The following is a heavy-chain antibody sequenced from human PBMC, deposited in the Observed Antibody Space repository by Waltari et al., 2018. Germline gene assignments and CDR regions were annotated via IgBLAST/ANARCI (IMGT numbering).Heavy chain of an antibody. D-gene: IGHD2-21*01. CDR2: INHSGST. Sequence: QVQLQQWGAGLLKPSETLSLTCAVYGGSFSGYYWSWIRQPPGKGLGWIGEINHSGSTNYSPSLKSRVTISVDTSKNQFSLKLSSVTAADTAVYYCARVGHCGGDCYIRRSLTGMDVWGKGTTVTISS. V-gene: IGHV4-34*01. J-gene: IGHJ6*04. CDR3: ARVGHCGGDCYIRRSLTGMDV. CDR1: GGSFSGYY.